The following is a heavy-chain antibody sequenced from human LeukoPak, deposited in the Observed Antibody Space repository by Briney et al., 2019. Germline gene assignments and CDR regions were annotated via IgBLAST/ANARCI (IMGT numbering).Heavy chain of an antibody. V-gene: IGHV3-21*01. J-gene: IGHJ4*02. Sequence: GGSLRLSCAASGFTFSTYNMNWVRQAPGKGLEWVSSISGSSSYIYYADSVKGRFSISRDNAKNSLYLQMNSLRAEDTAVYYCAKATGYLLWGQGTLVTVSS. D-gene: IGHD1-14*01. CDR3: AKATGYLL. CDR1: GFTFSTYN. CDR2: ISGSSSYI.